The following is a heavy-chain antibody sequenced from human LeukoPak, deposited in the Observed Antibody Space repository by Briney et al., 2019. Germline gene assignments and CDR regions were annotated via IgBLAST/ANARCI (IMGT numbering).Heavy chain of an antibody. D-gene: IGHD2-15*01. V-gene: IGHV3-21*01. Sequence: GGSLRLSCAASGFTFSSYSMNWVRQAPGKGLEWVSSISSSSSYIYYADSVKGRFTISRDNAKNSLYLQMNSLRAEDTAVYYCARDNEDSSDAFDIWGQGTMVTVSS. CDR1: GFTFSSYS. CDR3: ARDNEDSSDAFDI. CDR2: ISSSSSYI. J-gene: IGHJ3*02.